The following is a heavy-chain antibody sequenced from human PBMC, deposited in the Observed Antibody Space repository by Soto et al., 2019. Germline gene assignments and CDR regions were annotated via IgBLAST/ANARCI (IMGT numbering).Heavy chain of an antibody. D-gene: IGHD2-15*01. J-gene: IGHJ6*04. CDR1: GGTFSSYA. V-gene: IGHV1-69*12. Sequence: QVQLVQSGAEVKKPGSSVKVSCKASGGTFSSYAISWVRQAPGQGLEWMGGIIPIFGTTTYAQKFQGRGTITADESTSTAYMELSSLRSEDTAVYYCARAIVVVGAGAGDCYGMDVWGKGTTVTVSS. CDR2: IIPIFGTT. CDR3: ARAIVVVGAGAGDCYGMDV.